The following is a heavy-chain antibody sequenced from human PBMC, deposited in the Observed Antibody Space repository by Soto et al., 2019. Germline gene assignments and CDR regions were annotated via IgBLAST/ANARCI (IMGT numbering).Heavy chain of an antibody. CDR3: ARYSSDWYHVQW. CDR1: GGSISSSSYY. Sequence: SETLSLTCTVSGGSISSSSYYWGWLRQPPGKGLEWIGSIYYSGSTYYNPSLKSRVTISVDTSKNQFSLKLSSVTAADTAVYYCARYSSDWYHVQWWGQGTLVTAPQ. CDR2: IYYSGST. J-gene: IGHJ4*02. V-gene: IGHV4-39*01. D-gene: IGHD6-19*01.